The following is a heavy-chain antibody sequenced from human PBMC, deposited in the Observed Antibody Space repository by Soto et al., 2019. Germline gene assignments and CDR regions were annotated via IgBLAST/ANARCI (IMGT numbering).Heavy chain of an antibody. CDR3: ARDLVRFLEWLSVSDAFDI. V-gene: IGHV1-3*01. CDR1: GYTFTSYA. Sequence: ASVKVSCKASGYTFTSYAMHWVRQAPGQRLEWMGWINAGNGNTKYSQKFQGRVTITRDTSASTACMELSSLRSEDTAVYYRARDLVRFLEWLSVSDAFDIWGQGTMVTVSS. J-gene: IGHJ3*02. CDR2: INAGNGNT. D-gene: IGHD3-3*01.